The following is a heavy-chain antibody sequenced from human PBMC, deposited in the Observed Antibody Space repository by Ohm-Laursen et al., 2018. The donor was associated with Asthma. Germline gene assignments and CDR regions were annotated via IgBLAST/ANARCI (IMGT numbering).Heavy chain of an antibody. D-gene: IGHD3-3*01. CDR3: ARERGITIFGVVSNYFDY. V-gene: IGHV1-18*01. CDR1: GYTFTSYG. J-gene: IGHJ4*02. Sequence: ATVKISCKASGYTFTSYGISWVRQAPGQGLEWMGWISAYNGNTNYAQKLQGRVTMTTDTSTSTAYMELRSLRSDDTAVYYCARERGITIFGVVSNYFDYWGQGTLVTVSS. CDR2: ISAYNGNT.